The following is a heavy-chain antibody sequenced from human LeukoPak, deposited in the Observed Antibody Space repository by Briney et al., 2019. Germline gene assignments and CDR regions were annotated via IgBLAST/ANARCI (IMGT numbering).Heavy chain of an antibody. CDR3: ARVSYSYGYNPLDY. Sequence: ASVKVSCKASGYTFTSYGISWVRQAPGQGLEWMGIINPSGGSTSYAQKFQGRVTMTRDMSTSTVYMELSSLRSEDTAVYYCARVSYSYGYNPLDYWGQGTLVTVSS. D-gene: IGHD5-18*01. CDR1: GYTFTSYG. V-gene: IGHV1-46*01. J-gene: IGHJ4*02. CDR2: INPSGGST.